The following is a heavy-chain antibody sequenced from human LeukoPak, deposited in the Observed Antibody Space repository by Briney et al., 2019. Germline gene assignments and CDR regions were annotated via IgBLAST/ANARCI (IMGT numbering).Heavy chain of an antibody. D-gene: IGHD1-26*01. V-gene: IGHV3-23*01. CDR1: GFTFSSYA. J-gene: IGHJ4*02. CDR3: GKDASQSEPPDY. Sequence: GGSLRLSCAASGFTFSSYAMSWVRQAPGKGLEWVSAISGSDGRTYYADSVKGRFTISRDNSKNTLSLQMNSLRAEDTAVYYCGKDASQSEPPDYWGQGTLVIVSS. CDR2: ISGSDGRT.